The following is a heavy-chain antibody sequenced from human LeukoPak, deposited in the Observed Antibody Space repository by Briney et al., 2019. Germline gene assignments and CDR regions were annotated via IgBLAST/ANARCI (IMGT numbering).Heavy chain of an antibody. CDR2: INPNSGGT. CDR1: GCGFTGYY. D-gene: IGHD3-22*01. J-gene: IGHJ4*02. Sequence: ASVKVSCKASGCGFTGYYMHWVRQAPGQGLEWMGWINPNSGGTNYAQKYQGRVTMTRDTSISTAYMDLSRLRSDDTAVYYCARGLPYNYYDSSGYFDYWGQGTLVTVSS. V-gene: IGHV1-2*02. CDR3: ARGLPYNYYDSSGYFDY.